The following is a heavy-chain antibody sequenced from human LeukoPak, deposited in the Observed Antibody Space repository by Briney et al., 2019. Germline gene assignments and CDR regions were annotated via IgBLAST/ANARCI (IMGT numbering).Heavy chain of an antibody. J-gene: IGHJ6*03. V-gene: IGHV4-59*01. CDR1: GGSISSYY. CDR3: ARTPDHYYYMDV. Sequence: PSETLSLXCTVSGGSISSYYWSWIRQPPGKGLEWIGYIYYSGSTNYNPSLKSRVTISVDTSKNQFSLKLSSVTAADTAVYYCARTPDHYYYMDVWGKGTTVTVSS. CDR2: IYYSGST.